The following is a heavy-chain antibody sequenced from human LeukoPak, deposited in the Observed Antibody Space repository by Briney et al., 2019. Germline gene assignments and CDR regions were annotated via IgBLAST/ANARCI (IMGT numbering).Heavy chain of an antibody. CDR1: GGTFSSYD. J-gene: IGHJ4*02. Sequence: SVKVSCKASGGTFSSYDISWVRQAPGQGLEWMGGIMPMFGKANYAQKFQGRATTTADKATSTAYMELSSLRSEDTAVYYCAGGRTDIVVVPATLRNYYFDYWGQGTLVTVSS. CDR2: IMPMFGKA. D-gene: IGHD2-2*01. V-gene: IGHV1-69*06. CDR3: AGGRTDIVVVPATLRNYYFDY.